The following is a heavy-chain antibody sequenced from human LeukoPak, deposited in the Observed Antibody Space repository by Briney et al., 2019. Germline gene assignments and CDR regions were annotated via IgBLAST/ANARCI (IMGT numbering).Heavy chain of an antibody. CDR3: ARGLFRSWKWFDS. CDR2: MNPNSGNT. V-gene: IGHV1-8*01. D-gene: IGHD6-13*01. Sequence: ASVKVSCKASGYTFTNYDINWVRQATGQGLEWMGWMNPNSGNTGYAQKFQGRVTMTRNTSISTAYMELSSLRSEDTAVYYCARGLFRSWKWFDSWGQGTLVTVSS. CDR1: GYTFTNYD. J-gene: IGHJ5*01.